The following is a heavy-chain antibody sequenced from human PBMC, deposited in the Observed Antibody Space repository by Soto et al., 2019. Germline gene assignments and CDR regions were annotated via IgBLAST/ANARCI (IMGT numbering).Heavy chain of an antibody. CDR2: IIPIFGTA. CDR3: AGGVHSSGWPHYYYGMDV. J-gene: IGHJ6*02. CDR1: GGTFSSYA. V-gene: IGHV1-69*12. Sequence: QVQLVQSGAEVKKPGSSVKVSCKASGGTFSSYAISWVRQAPGQGLEWMGGIIPIFGTANYAQKFQGRVTITADESTSTTYMVLSSLRSEDTAVYYCAGGVHSSGWPHYYYGMDVWGQGTTVTVSS. D-gene: IGHD6-19*01.